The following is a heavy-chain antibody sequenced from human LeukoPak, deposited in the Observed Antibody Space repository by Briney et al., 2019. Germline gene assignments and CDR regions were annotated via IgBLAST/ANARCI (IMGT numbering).Heavy chain of an antibody. CDR1: GFTVSSNY. Sequence: GGSLRLSCAASGFTVSSNYMSWVRPAPGKGLEWVSVIYSGGSTYYADSVRGRFTISRDNSKSTLSLQMNSLRAEDTAIYYCATYRQVLLPFESWGQGTLVTVSS. CDR3: ATYRQVLLPFES. V-gene: IGHV3-53*01. CDR2: IYSGGST. D-gene: IGHD2-8*02. J-gene: IGHJ4*02.